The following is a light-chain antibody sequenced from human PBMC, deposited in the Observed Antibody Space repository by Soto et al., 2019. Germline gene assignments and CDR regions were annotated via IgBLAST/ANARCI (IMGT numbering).Light chain of an antibody. CDR2: EIN. Sequence: QSVLTQPPSASGSPGQSVTISCTGTSSDVGAYDYVSWYQQHPGKAPKLMIYEINKRPSGVPDRFSGSKSGNTASLPVSGLQAEHEADYYCTSFAGSNNFPYVFGTGTKLTVL. CDR1: SSDVGAYDY. V-gene: IGLV2-8*01. CDR3: TSFAGSNNFPYV. J-gene: IGLJ1*01.